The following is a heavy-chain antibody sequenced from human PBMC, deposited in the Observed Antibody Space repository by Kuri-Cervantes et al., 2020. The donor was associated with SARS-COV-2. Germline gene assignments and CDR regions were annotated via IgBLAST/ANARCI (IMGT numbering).Heavy chain of an antibody. CDR1: GGSVSGYY. CDR2: INHSGST. Sequence: SETLSLTCAVYGGSVSGYYWSWIRQPPGKGLEWIGEINHSGSTNYNPSLKSRVTISVDTSKNQFSLKLSSVTAADTAVYYCARAYYYDFWSGYGAFDYWGQGTLVTVSS. D-gene: IGHD3-3*01. V-gene: IGHV4-34*01. J-gene: IGHJ4*02. CDR3: ARAYYYDFWSGYGAFDY.